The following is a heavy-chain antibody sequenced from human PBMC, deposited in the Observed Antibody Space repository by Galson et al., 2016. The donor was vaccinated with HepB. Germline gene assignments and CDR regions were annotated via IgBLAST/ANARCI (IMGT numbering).Heavy chain of an antibody. J-gene: IGHJ3*01. CDR1: GGSTDGYY. CDR2: ISYIGST. Sequence: SETLSLTCTISGGSTDGYYWHWIRQPPGKGLEWIGHISYIGSTYYSPALKSRVMISLDTSKKESSLNLTSVTAADTAVYYCVRVHLNAFDLWCQGTKVTVSS. CDR3: VRVHLNAFDL. V-gene: IGHV4-59*01.